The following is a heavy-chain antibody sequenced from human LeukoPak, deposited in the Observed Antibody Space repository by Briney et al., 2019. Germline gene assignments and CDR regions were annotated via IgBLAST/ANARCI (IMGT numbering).Heavy chain of an antibody. J-gene: IGHJ4*02. V-gene: IGHV4-59*12. CDR3: ARETIAVTGRVFDY. CDR1: GGSINNWF. D-gene: IGHD6-19*01. Sequence: SETLSLTCTVSGGSINNWFWSWIRQPPGKGLEWIGHIYDSGTTDYNPSLKTRVTISADTSKNQVSLKLRSVTAADTAVYYCARETIAVTGRVFDYWGQGTLVTVSS. CDR2: IYDSGTT.